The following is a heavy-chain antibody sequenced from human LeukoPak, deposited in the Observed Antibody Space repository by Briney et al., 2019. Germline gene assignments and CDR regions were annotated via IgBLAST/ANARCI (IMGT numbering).Heavy chain of an antibody. J-gene: IGHJ4*02. V-gene: IGHV4-38-2*01. CDR2: IYHSGST. CDR1: GYSISSGYY. Sequence: SETLSLTCAVSGYSISSGYYWGWIRQPPGKGLGWIGSIYHSGSTYYNPSLKSRVTISVDTSKNQFSLKLSSVTAADTAVYYCARVGGSSWYLGYWGQGTLVTVSS. D-gene: IGHD6-13*01. CDR3: ARVGGSSWYLGY.